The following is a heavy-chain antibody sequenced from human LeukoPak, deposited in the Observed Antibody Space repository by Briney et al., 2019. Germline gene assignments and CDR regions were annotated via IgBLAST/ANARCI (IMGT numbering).Heavy chain of an antibody. CDR3: ARVVPAAIAFDY. CDR2: IKQDGSEK. CDR1: GFTFSNYW. Sequence: GGSLRLSCAASGFTFSNYWMSWVRQAPGKGLEWVANIKQDGSEKYYVDSVKGRFTISRDNAKNSLYLQMSSLRAEDTAVYYCARVVPAAIAFDYWGQGTLVTVSS. J-gene: IGHJ4*02. D-gene: IGHD2-2*01. V-gene: IGHV3-7*01.